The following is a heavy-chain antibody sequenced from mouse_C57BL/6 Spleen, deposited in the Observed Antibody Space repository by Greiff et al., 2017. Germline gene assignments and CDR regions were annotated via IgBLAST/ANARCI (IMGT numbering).Heavy chain of an antibody. CDR3: ARAAHYDGYYFYAMDY. J-gene: IGHJ4*01. CDR1: GYTFTSYW. CDR2: IYPGSGST. V-gene: IGHV1-55*01. Sequence: VKLMESGAELVKPGASVKMSCKASGYTFTSYWITWVKQRPGQGLEWIGDIYPGSGSTNYNEKFKSKATLTVDTSSSTAYMQLSSLTSEDSAVYYCARAAHYDGYYFYAMDYWGQGTSVTVSS. D-gene: IGHD2-3*01.